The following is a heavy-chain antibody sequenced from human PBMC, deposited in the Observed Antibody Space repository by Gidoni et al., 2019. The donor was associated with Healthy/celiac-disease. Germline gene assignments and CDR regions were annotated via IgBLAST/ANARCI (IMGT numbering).Heavy chain of an antibody. CDR3: ARAVKDYSNYPLWYYYYGMDV. J-gene: IGHJ6*02. CDR1: GYTFTSYG. D-gene: IGHD4-4*01. CDR2: ISAYNGNT. Sequence: QVQLVQSGAEVKKPGASVKVSCKASGYTFTSYGISWVRQAPGQGLEWMGWISAYNGNTNYAQKLQGRVTMTTDTSTSTAYMELRSLRSDDTAVYYCARAVKDYSNYPLWYYYYGMDVWGQGTTVTVSS. V-gene: IGHV1-18*01.